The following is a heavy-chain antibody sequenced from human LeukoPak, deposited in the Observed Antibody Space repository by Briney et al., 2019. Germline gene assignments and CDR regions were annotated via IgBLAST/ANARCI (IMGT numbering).Heavy chain of an antibody. V-gene: IGHV4-4*07. D-gene: IGHD3-3*02. CDR3: ARGPVLDDYYYYYMDV. CDR1: GGSISSYY. Sequence: SEALSLTCTVSGGSISSYYWSWIRQPAGKGLEWIGRIYASGSTNYNSSLKSRVIILVDTSKNQFSLKLSSVTAADTAVYYCARGPVLDDYYYYYMDVWGKGTTVTISS. CDR2: IYASGST. J-gene: IGHJ6*03.